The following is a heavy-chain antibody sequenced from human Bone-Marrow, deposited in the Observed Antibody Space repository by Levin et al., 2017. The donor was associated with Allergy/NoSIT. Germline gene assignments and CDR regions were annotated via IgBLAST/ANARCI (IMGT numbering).Heavy chain of an antibody. V-gene: IGHV1-46*03. Sequence: GESLKISCKASGYTFTSYYMHWVRQAPGQGLEWMGIINPSGGSTSYAQKFQGRVTMTRDTSTSTVYMELSSLRSEDTAVYYCARGRGDIVVVVAAPAVGAFDIWGQGTMVTVSS. CDR1: GYTFTSYY. J-gene: IGHJ3*02. CDR3: ARGRGDIVVVVAAPAVGAFDI. CDR2: INPSGGST. D-gene: IGHD2-15*01.